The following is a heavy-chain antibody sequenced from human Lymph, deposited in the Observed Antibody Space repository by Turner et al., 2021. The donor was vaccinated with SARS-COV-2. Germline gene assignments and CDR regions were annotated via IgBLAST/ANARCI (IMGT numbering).Heavy chain of an antibody. CDR1: GGCISSYY. CDR3: ARDGYYDSSGYYLRGEGVFDL. CDR2: IYTSGNT. V-gene: IGHV4-4*07. Sequence: QVLLPDSGTGLVKPSATLSLTCTVAGGCISSYYCIWSRQPAGKGLEWVGRIYTSGNTNYNSSLKSRGTMSVNTSKKQFSLKLRSGTAADTAVEYFARDGYYDSSGYYLRGEGVFDLWGRGTLVTVSS. J-gene: IGHJ2*01. D-gene: IGHD3-22*01.